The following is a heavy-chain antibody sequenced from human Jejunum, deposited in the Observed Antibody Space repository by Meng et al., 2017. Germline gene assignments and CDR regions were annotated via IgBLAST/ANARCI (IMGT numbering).Heavy chain of an antibody. CDR1: GPSVNNPNW. CDR3: AKAAAYNLDY. J-gene: IGHJ4*02. CDR2: IFHTGST. V-gene: IGHV4-4*02. D-gene: IGHD5-24*01. Sequence: VQLKGPGPGLGKPSGPLSLTCAVSGPSVNNPNWYSWVRQSPEKGLEWIGEIFHTGSTNYNPSLKSRVTISIDKSKTLLSLNLRSVTAADTAVYYCAKAAAYNLDYWGQGTLVTVSS.